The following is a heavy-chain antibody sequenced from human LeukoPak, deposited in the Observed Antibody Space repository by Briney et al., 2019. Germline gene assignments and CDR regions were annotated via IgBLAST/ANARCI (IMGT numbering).Heavy chain of an antibody. J-gene: IGHJ4*02. CDR1: GYTFTSYY. CDR3: GTLLSNGPFDY. V-gene: IGHV1-2*02. CDR2: IYPNSGAT. Sequence: ASVKVSCKASGYTFTSYYMHWVRQAPGQGLEWMGYIYPNSGATKYAQKFQGRVTMTRDTSISTAYMELSGLRSDDTAVYYCGTLLSNGPFDYWGQGSLVTVSS.